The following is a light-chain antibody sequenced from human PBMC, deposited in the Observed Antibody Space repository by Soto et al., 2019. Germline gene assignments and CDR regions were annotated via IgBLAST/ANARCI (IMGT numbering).Light chain of an antibody. CDR2: DVS. CDR3: SSYTSSSLYV. CDR1: SSDVGGYNY. J-gene: IGLJ1*01. Sequence: QSVLTQPASVSGSPGQSIPISCTGTSSDVGGYNYVSWYQQHPGKAPKLIIYDVSNRPSGVSNRFSGSKSGNAASLTISGLQAEDEADYYCSSYTSSSLYVFGTGTKLTVL. V-gene: IGLV2-14*01.